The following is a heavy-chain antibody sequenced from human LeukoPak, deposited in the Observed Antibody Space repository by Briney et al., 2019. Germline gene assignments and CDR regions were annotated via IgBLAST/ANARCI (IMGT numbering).Heavy chain of an antibody. J-gene: IGHJ3*02. D-gene: IGHD3-22*01. CDR3: ARDESYYYDSSGYYRTDAFDI. CDR1: GYTFTGYY. CDR2: INPNSGGT. V-gene: IGHV1-2*02. Sequence: ASVKVSCKASGYTFTGYYMHWVRQAPGQGLEWMGWINPNSGGTNYALKFQGRVTMTRDTSISTAYMELSRLRSDDTAVYYRARDESYYYDSSGYYRTDAFDIWGQGTMVTVSS.